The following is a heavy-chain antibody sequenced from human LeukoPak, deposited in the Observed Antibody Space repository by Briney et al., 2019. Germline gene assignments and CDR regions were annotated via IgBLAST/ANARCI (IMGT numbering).Heavy chain of an antibody. CDR2: IHSDDST. V-gene: IGHV3-53*05. CDR3: AKVRLRLGELPDGPDAFDI. Sequence: GGSLRLSCAASGFTVSSNYMSWVRQAPGKGLEWVSLIHSDDSTYYADSVKGRFTISRDNSKNTLYLQMNSLRAEDTAVYYCAKVRLRLGELPDGPDAFDIWGQGTMVTVSS. J-gene: IGHJ3*02. CDR1: GFTVSSNY. D-gene: IGHD3-16*01.